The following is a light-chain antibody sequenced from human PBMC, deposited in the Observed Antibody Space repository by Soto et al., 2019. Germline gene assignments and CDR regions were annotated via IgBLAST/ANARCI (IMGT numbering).Light chain of an antibody. V-gene: IGLV2-14*01. CDR3: SSYTSDNRDYV. CDR2: EVR. Sequence: QCALTQPASASDSPEKAITITCQGTSSDVGAYTSVSLYQQLPGIARKLNIYEVRNRPPGFSTRFSGSTSASTASSRISGLQAEDEAHYYCSSYTSDNRDYVFAPGIK. CDR1: SSDVGAYTS. J-gene: IGLJ1*01.